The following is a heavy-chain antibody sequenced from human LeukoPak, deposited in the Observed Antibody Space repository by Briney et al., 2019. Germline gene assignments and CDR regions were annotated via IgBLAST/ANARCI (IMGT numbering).Heavy chain of an antibody. Sequence: SVKVSCKASGGTFSSYAISWVRQAPGQGLEWMGGIIPIFGTANYAQKFQGRVTITADESTSTAYMELSSLRSEDTAVYYCARTESYYDSSGYYYGGQYWFDPWGQGTLVTVSS. CDR3: ARTESYYDSSGYYYGGQYWFDP. CDR1: GGTFSSYA. V-gene: IGHV1-69*13. CDR2: IIPIFGTA. D-gene: IGHD3-22*01. J-gene: IGHJ5*02.